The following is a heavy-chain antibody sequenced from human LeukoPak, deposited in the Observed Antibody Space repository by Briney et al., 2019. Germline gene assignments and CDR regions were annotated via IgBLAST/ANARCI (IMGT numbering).Heavy chain of an antibody. CDR2: ISSSSSTI. J-gene: IGHJ5*02. Sequence: GGSLRLSCAASGFTFSSYSMNWVRQAPGKGLEWVSYISSSSSTIYYADSVKGRFTISRDNAKNSLYLQMNSLRAEDTAVYYXXXXXXXAMVPRGWFDPWGQGTLVTVSS. V-gene: IGHV3-48*01. CDR3: XXXXXXAMVPRGWFDP. D-gene: IGHD5-18*01. CDR1: GFTFSSYS.